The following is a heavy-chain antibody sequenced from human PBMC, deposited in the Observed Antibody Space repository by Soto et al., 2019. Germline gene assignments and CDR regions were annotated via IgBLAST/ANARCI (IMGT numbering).Heavy chain of an antibody. V-gene: IGHV1-8*01. D-gene: IGHD3-22*01. Sequence: ASVKVSCKASGYTFTSYDINWVRQATGQGLEWMGWMNPNSGNTGYAQKFQGRVTMTRNTSISTAYMELSSLRSEDTAVYYCARGLRITMIVVVTKPGMDVWGQGTTVTVSS. CDR2: MNPNSGNT. CDR3: ARGLRITMIVVVTKPGMDV. J-gene: IGHJ6*02. CDR1: GYTFTSYD.